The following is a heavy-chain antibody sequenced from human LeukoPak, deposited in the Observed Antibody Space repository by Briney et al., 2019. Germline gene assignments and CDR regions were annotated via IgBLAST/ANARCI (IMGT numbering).Heavy chain of an antibody. CDR1: GYTLTELS. CDR2: IIPIFGTA. Sequence: ASVKVSCKVSGYTLTELSMHWVRQAPGQGLEWMGGIIPIFGTANYAQKFQGRVTITADESTSTAYMELSSLRSEDTAVYYCARSRHWFDPWGQGTLVTVSS. J-gene: IGHJ5*02. CDR3: ARSRHWFDP. D-gene: IGHD6-13*01. V-gene: IGHV1-69*13.